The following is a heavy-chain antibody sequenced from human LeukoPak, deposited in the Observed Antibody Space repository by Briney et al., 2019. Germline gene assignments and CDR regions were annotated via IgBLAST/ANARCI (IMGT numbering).Heavy chain of an antibody. CDR2: IYYSGST. Sequence: SETLSLTCTVSGGSISSYYWSWIRQHPGKGLEWIGYIYYSGSTYYNPSLKSRVTISVDTSKNQFSLKLSSVTAADTAVYYCAIGVVAATPSWFDPWGQGTLVTVSS. D-gene: IGHD2-15*01. CDR3: AIGVVAATPSWFDP. CDR1: GGSISSYY. V-gene: IGHV4-59*06. J-gene: IGHJ5*02.